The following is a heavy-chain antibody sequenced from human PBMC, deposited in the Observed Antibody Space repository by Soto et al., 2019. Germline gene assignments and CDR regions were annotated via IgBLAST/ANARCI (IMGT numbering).Heavy chain of an antibody. D-gene: IGHD4-4*01. J-gene: IGHJ4*01. CDR1: GFTFSYYW. Sequence: GGNLRISCAASGFTFSYYWMSWVRQAPGKGLEWVANIKGDGSAKNYVDSVKGRFTISRDNAENSLYLQMNSLRAEDTALYYCARDESEVYINYRFDYCGHGT. CDR3: ARDESEVYINYRFDY. CDR2: IKGDGSAK. V-gene: IGHV3-7*03.